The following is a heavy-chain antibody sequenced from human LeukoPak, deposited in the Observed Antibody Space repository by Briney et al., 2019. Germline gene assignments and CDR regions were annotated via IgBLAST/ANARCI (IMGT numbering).Heavy chain of an antibody. J-gene: IGHJ5*02. CDR1: GGSISSYY. CDR2: IYTSGST. V-gene: IGHV4-4*07. D-gene: IGHD1-20*01. CDR3: ARVQYNWNDWFDP. Sequence: SESLSLTCTVSGGSISSYYWSWIRQPAGKGLEWIGRIYTSGSTNYNPSLKSRVTMSVDTSKNQFPLKLSSVTAADTAVYYCARVQYNWNDWFDPWGQGTLVTVSS.